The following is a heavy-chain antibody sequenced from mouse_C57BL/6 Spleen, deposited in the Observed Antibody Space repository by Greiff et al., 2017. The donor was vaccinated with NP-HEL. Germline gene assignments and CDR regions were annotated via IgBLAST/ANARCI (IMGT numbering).Heavy chain of an antibody. CDR2: ISYDGSN. D-gene: IGHD2-4*01. CDR3: ARADYYWYFDV. Sequence: EVQRVESGPGLVKPSQSLSLTCSVTGYSITSGYYWNWIRQFPGNKLEWMGYISYDGSNNYNPSLKNRISITRDTSKNQFFLKLNSVTTEDTATYYCARADYYWYFDVWGTGTTVTVSS. V-gene: IGHV3-6*01. J-gene: IGHJ1*03. CDR1: GYSITSGYY.